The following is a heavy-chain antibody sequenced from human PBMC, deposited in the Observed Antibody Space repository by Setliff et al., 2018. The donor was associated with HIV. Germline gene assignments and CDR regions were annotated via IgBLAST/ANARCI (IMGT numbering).Heavy chain of an antibody. D-gene: IGHD3-9*01. V-gene: IGHV4-34*12. CDR1: GASFNSYF. CDR3: ARTRDKYYDILTPAYYTDY. Sequence: LSLTCAVSGASFNSYFWTWIRQPPGKGLEWIGEVIQSGATNYNPSLKSRVTFSVAPFKNQFSLKLTSVTAADTAVYYCARTRDKYYDILTPAYYTDYWAQGTLVTVSS. CDR2: VIQSGAT. J-gene: IGHJ4*02.